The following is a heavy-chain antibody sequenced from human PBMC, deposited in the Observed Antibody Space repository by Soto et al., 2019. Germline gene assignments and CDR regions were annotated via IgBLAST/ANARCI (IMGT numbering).Heavy chain of an antibody. CDR2: IYYSGNT. CDR1: GGSISSDGYY. J-gene: IGHJ4*02. Sequence: PSETLSLTCTVSGGSISSDGYYWSWIRQHPGKGLEYIGHIYYSGNTYHNPSLQSRVTISVDTSKNQFSLKVNSVTAADTAVYYCARAAYIYGRFDYWGQGTLVTVSS. V-gene: IGHV4-31*03. D-gene: IGHD5-18*01. CDR3: ARAAYIYGRFDY.